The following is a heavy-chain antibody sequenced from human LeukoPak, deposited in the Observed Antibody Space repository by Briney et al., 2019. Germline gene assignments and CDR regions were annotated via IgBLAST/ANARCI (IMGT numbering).Heavy chain of an antibody. Sequence: GGSLRLSCVASRFTVSNNHVNWVRQAPGKGLEWVSVIYNGDNTYYADSVQGRFTISKDNSKNTLYLQMNSLRPEDTAVYFCARASRWLAFDNWGQGTLVTVSS. D-gene: IGHD6-19*01. CDR1: RFTVSNNH. V-gene: IGHV3-66*01. CDR2: IYNGDNT. J-gene: IGHJ4*02. CDR3: ARASRWLAFDN.